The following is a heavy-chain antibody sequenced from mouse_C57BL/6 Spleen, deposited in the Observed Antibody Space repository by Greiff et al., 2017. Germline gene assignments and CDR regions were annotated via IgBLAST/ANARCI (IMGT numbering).Heavy chain of an antibody. D-gene: IGHD2-10*02. V-gene: IGHV1-61*01. CDR1: GYTFTSYW. Sequence: VQLQQPGAELVRPGSSVKLSCKASGYTFTSYWMDWVKQRPGQGLEWIGNIYPSDSETHYNQKFKDKATLTVDKSSSTAYMQLSSLTAEDSAVYYCAREESTYGPCAYWGQGTLVTVSA. J-gene: IGHJ3*01. CDR2: IYPSDSET. CDR3: AREESTYGPCAY.